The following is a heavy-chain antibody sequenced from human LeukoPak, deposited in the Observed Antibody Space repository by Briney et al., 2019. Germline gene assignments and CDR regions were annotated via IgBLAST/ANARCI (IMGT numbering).Heavy chain of an antibody. Sequence: PSETLSLTCTVSGGSISSGDYYWSWIRQPPGKGLEWIGYIYYSGSTYYNPSLKSRVTISVDTSKNQFSLKLSSVTAADTAVYYCARGGPIAVYYYFDYWGQGTLVTVSS. V-gene: IGHV4-30-4*08. CDR3: ARGGPIAVYYYFDY. CDR2: IYYSGST. J-gene: IGHJ4*02. D-gene: IGHD6-19*01. CDR1: GGSISSGDYY.